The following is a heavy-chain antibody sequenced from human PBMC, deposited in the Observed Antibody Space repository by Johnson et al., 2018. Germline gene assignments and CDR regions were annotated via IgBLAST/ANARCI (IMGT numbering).Heavy chain of an antibody. D-gene: IGHD2-21*02. V-gene: IGHV3-23*04. Sequence: VQLVQSGGGVVQPGRSLRLSCAASGFTFSSYGMQWVRQAPGKGLEWVSAISASDGSTYYADSVKGRFTISGDISKNTLYLQMNSRRAEDRAVYYCARGADPYCGGDCCFQYWGQGTLVTVSS. CDR2: ISASDGST. CDR1: GFTFSSYG. CDR3: ARGADPYCGGDCCFQY. J-gene: IGHJ1*01.